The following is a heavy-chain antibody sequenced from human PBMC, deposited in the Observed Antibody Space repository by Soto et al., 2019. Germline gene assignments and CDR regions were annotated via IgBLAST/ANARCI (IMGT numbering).Heavy chain of an antibody. CDR2: ISLSGSTI. CDR3: ARESFSASPNFFDY. V-gene: IGHV3-48*03. D-gene: IGHD1-26*01. J-gene: IGHJ4*02. CDR1: GFAFSNYE. Sequence: PGGSLRLSCAASGFAFSNYEMNWVRQAPEKGLEWVSYISLSGSTIYYADSVKGRFTISRDDAKDSLYLEMDSLRADDTAVYYCARESFSASPNFFDYWGQGTLVTVSS.